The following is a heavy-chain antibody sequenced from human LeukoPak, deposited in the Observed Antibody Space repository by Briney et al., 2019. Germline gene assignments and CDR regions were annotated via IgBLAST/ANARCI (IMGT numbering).Heavy chain of an antibody. CDR1: GCSFTSYD. Sequence: ASVKVSCKASGCSFTSYDINWVRQATGQGPEWIGWMNPSSGNTGYAQRFQGRVTMTRDTSTSTAYLELSSLRSEDTAVYYCAGHTYYYSSGSFGHWGQGTLVTVSS. V-gene: IGHV1-8*01. CDR3: AGHTYYYSSGSFGH. CDR2: MNPSSGNT. D-gene: IGHD3-10*01. J-gene: IGHJ4*02.